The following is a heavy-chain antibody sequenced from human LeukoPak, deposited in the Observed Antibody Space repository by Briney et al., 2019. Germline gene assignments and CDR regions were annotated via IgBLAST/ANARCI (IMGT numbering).Heavy chain of an antibody. CDR3: ARAPDLDSSGYYYRFFQH. V-gene: IGHV3-7*05. CDR2: IKQDGNEK. D-gene: IGHD3-22*01. Sequence: PGGSLRLSCAASGFTFSTYWMSWVRQAPGKGLEWVANIKQDGNEKYYTDSVKGRFTISRDNAKNSLYLQMNSLRAEDTAVYYCARAPDLDSSGYYYRFFQHWGQGTLVTVSS. J-gene: IGHJ1*01. CDR1: GFTFSTYW.